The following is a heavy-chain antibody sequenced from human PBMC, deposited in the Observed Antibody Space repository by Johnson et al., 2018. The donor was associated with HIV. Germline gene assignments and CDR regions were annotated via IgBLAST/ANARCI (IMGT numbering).Heavy chain of an antibody. J-gene: IGHJ3*02. V-gene: IGHV3-30*18. D-gene: IGHD6-13*01. CDR2: ISFDGGIN. CDR1: GFTFNDYV. Sequence: VQLVESGGGVVQPGRSLRLSCAASGFTFNDYVLHLVRQAPGKGLEWVASISFDGGINNYADSVKGRFTISSDNSKNKLYLQLNSLILDDTAVYYCAKDEEGYSSAWSAGTAFDIWGQGTMVTVSS. CDR3: AKDEEGYSSAWSAGTAFDI.